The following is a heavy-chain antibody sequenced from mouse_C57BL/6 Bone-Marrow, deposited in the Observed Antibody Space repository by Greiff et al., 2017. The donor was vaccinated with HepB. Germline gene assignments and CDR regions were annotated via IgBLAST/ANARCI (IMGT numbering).Heavy chain of an antibody. V-gene: IGHV5-15*01. CDR2: ISNLAYSI. CDR1: GFTFSDYG. J-gene: IGHJ1*03. CDR3: ARLTPYWYFDV. Sequence: EVKVVESGGGLVQPGGSLKLSCAASGFTFSDYGMAWVRQAPRKGPEWVAFISNLAYSIYYADTVTGRFTISRENAKNTLYLEMSSLRSEDTAMYCCARLTPYWYFDVWGTGTTVTVSS. D-gene: IGHD1-3*01.